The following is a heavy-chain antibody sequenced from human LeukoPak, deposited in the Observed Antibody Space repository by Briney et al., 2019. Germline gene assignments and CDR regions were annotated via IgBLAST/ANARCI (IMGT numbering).Heavy chain of an antibody. D-gene: IGHD3-3*01. CDR1: GGSIGSSSYY. CDR2: IYYSGST. Sequence: PSETLSLTCTVSGGSIGSSSYYWGWIRQPPGKGLEWIGSIYYSGSTYYNPSLKSRVTISVDTSKNQFSLKLSSVTAADTAVYYCARQAGDFWSGYYFDYWGQGTLVTVSS. CDR3: ARQAGDFWSGYYFDY. J-gene: IGHJ4*02. V-gene: IGHV4-39*01.